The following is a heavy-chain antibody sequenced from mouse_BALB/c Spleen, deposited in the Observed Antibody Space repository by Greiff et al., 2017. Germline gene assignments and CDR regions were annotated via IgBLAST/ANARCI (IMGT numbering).Heavy chain of an antibody. D-gene: IGHD2-4*01. CDR3: VRDRGITTGYYYAMDY. J-gene: IGHJ4*01. CDR2: IWTGGGT. V-gene: IGHV2-9-2*01. Sequence: QVQLQQSGPGLVAPSQSLSITCTVSGFSLTSYDISWIRQPPGKGLEWLGVIWTGGGTNYNSAFMSRLSISKDNSKSQVFLKMNSLQTDDTAIYYCVRDRGITTGYYYAMDYWGQGTSVTVSS. CDR1: GFSLTSYD.